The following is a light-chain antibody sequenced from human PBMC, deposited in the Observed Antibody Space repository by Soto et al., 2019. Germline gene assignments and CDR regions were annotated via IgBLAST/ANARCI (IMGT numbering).Light chain of an antibody. Sequence: QSVLTQPASVSGSPGQSITISCTGTPSDIGNYNYVSWYQQHPGKAPKLIIYGVSNRPSGVSNRFSASKSGNAASLTISGLQAEDEAEYYCSAYTAYTTLWVFGGGTKLTVL. CDR3: SAYTAYTTLWV. CDR1: PSDIGNYNY. J-gene: IGLJ3*02. V-gene: IGLV2-14*01. CDR2: GVS.